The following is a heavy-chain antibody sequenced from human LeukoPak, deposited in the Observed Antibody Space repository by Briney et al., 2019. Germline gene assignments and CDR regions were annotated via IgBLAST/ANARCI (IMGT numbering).Heavy chain of an antibody. Sequence: SETLSLTCAVSGYSISSGYYWSWIRQPPGKGLEWIGYIYYSGSTNYNPSLKSRVTISVDTSKNQFSLKLSSVTAADTAVYYCSRITIFGVAGYYMDVWGKGTTVTVSS. V-gene: IGHV4-61*01. CDR3: SRITIFGVAGYYMDV. D-gene: IGHD3-3*01. CDR2: IYYSGST. J-gene: IGHJ6*03. CDR1: GYSISSGYY.